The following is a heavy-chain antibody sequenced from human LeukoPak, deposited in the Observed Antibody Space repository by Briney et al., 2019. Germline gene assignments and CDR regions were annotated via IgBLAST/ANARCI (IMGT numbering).Heavy chain of an antibody. CDR2: ISSSSSSI. CDR3: ARVGVVGATPDAFDI. V-gene: IGHV3-21*01. D-gene: IGHD1-26*01. J-gene: IGHJ3*02. Sequence: GGSLRLSCAASGFTCSSYSMNWVRQAPGKGLEWVSSISSSSSSIYYADSVKGRFTISRDNAKNSLYLQMNSLSAEDTAVYYCARVGVVGATPDAFDIWGQGTMVTVSS. CDR1: GFTCSSYS.